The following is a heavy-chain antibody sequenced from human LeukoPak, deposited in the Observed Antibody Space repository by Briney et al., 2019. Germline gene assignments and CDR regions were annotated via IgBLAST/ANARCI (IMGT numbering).Heavy chain of an antibody. CDR1: GGSFSGYY. J-gene: IGHJ6*03. D-gene: IGHD7-27*01. CDR2: INHSGST. V-gene: IGHV4-34*01. Sequence: SETLSLTCAVYGGSFSGYYWSWIRQPPGKGLEWIGEINHSGSTNYNPSLKSRVTISVDTSKNQFSLKLSSVTAADTAVYYCARRPGSNWGPPYYYYYMDVWGKGTTVTVSS. CDR3: ARRPGSNWGPPYYYYYMDV.